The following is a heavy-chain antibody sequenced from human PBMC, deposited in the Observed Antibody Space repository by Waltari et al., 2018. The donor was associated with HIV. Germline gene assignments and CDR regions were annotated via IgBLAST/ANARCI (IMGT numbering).Heavy chain of an antibody. J-gene: IGHJ4*02. CDR1: ASSFSTDL. CDR3: VGGGGWLIDY. Sequence: EVQLVEFGGGLVQAGGSLRLDCTASASSFSTDLLEWVRKAPGKVLLWVADLNGYGNDIDYADSVEVRFAISRDNAMNALYLEMYSLRAEDTAVYYWVGGGGWLIDYLGQGTLVTVSS. CDR2: LNGYGNDI. V-gene: IGHV3-74*01. D-gene: IGHD6-19*01.